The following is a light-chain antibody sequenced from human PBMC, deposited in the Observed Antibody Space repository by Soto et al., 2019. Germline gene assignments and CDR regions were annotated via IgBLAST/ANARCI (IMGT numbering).Light chain of an antibody. CDR3: QQYGSSPIT. CDR1: QSVSSSY. J-gene: IGKJ5*01. V-gene: IGKV3-20*01. Sequence: EIVLTQSPGTLSLSPGERATLSCRASQSVSSSYLAWYQQKPGQAPRLLIYAASSRATGIPDRFSGSGSGTDFTLTISRLEPEDFAVFYCQQYGSSPITFGQGTRLDIK. CDR2: AAS.